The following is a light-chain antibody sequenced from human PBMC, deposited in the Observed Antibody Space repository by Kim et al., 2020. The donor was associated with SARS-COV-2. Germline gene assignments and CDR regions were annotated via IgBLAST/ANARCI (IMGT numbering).Light chain of an antibody. CDR2: CTS. CDR1: SSVTRR. Sequence: VSPGERATLSCTARSSVTRRLALYQQKPSQPPRLVIYCTSTSATGIPARFKGSGSGTEFTLTISSLQSEDCAVYYCQQYSNWPPYTFGQGTKLEIK. CDR3: QQYSNWPPYT. V-gene: IGKV3-15*01. J-gene: IGKJ2*01.